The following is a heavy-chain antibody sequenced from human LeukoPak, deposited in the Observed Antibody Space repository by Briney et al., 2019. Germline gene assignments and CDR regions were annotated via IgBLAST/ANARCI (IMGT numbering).Heavy chain of an antibody. Sequence: SETLSLTCAVYGGSFSGYYWSWIRQPAGKGLEWIGRIYSSGSTNYNPSLTSRVSMSLDTSKNQFSLKLSSVTAADTAMYYCAKDGTRPYYGSGSYYNYFDYWGQGTLVTVSS. J-gene: IGHJ4*02. D-gene: IGHD3-10*01. CDR1: GGSFSGYY. CDR2: IYSSGST. CDR3: AKDGTRPYYGSGSYYNYFDY. V-gene: IGHV4-4*07.